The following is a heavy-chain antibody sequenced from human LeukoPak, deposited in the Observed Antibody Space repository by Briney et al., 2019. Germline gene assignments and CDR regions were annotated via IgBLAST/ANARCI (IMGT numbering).Heavy chain of an antibody. J-gene: IGHJ4*02. CDR2: ISGSGGST. CDR1: GFIFSSHA. Sequence: PGGSLRLSCAASGFIFSSHAMSWVRQAPGKGLEWVSAISGSGGSTYYADSVKGRFTISRDNSKNTLYLQMNSLRAEDTAVYYCAKDLTLYYGSGSGVFDYWGQGTLVTVSS. CDR3: AKDLTLYYGSGSGVFDY. D-gene: IGHD3-10*01. V-gene: IGHV3-23*01.